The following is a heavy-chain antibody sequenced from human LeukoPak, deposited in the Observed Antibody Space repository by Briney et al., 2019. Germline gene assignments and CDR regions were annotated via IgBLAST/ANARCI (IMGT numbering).Heavy chain of an antibody. J-gene: IGHJ3*02. V-gene: IGHV3-53*01. CDR3: ARETGSLYGDAFDI. Sequence: PSGGSLRLSCAASGFTFSSYAMNWVRQAPGKGLEWVSVIYSGGSTYYADSVKGRFTISRDNSKNTLYLQMNSLRAEDTAVYYCARETGSLYGDAFDIWGQGTMVTVSS. D-gene: IGHD3-9*01. CDR2: IYSGGST. CDR1: GFTFSSYA.